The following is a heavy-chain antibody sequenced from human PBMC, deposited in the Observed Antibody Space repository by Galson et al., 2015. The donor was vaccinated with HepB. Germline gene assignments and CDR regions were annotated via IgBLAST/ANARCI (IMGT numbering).Heavy chain of an antibody. CDR3: ARDLRGGGYYYASSGYYYFSAY. D-gene: IGHD3-22*01. CDR1: GFTVSSNY. CDR2: ISSSSSYI. J-gene: IGHJ4*02. V-gene: IGHV3-21*01. Sequence: SLRLSCAASGFTVSSNYMSWVRQAPGKGLEWVSSISSSSSYIYYADSVKGRFTISRDNAKNSLYLQMNSLRAEDTAVYYCARDLRGGGYYYASSGYYYFSAYWGPGTLVTVSS.